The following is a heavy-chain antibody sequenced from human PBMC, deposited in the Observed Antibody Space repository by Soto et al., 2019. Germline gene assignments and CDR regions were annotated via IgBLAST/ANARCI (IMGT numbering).Heavy chain of an antibody. D-gene: IGHD6-19*01. V-gene: IGHV3-30*18. CDR2: ISSDGTNK. J-gene: IGHJ4*02. Sequence: QVQLVESGGGVVQPGRSLRLSCVASGFSISTYAMHWVRQAPGEGLEWVAVISSDGTNKYYADSVKGRFTIARDNSKNTVYLYINSLGAEDTALFFCAKDKGSSGWYFDHWGQGTLVTVSS. CDR3: AKDKGSSGWYFDH. CDR1: GFSISTYA.